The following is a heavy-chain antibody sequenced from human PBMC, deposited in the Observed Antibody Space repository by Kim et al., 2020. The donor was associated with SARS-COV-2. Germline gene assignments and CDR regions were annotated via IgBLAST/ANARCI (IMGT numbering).Heavy chain of an antibody. J-gene: IGHJ4*02. Sequence: AQKLQGRVTMTTDTSTSTAYMELRSLRSDDTAVYYCARGAAAGKYYCDYWGQGTLVTVSS. D-gene: IGHD6-13*01. CDR3: ARGAAAGKYYCDY. V-gene: IGHV1-18*01.